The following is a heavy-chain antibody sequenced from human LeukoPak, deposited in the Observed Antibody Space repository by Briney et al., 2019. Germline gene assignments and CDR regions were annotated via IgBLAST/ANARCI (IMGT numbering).Heavy chain of an antibody. D-gene: IGHD6-19*01. CDR2: INAGNGNT. CDR1: GYTFTRYA. V-gene: IGHV1-3*01. CDR3: ARGSGSSGRGSFQH. Sequence: ASVKVSCKASGYTFTRYAMQWVRQAPGQRLEWMGWINAGNGNTKYSQKFQGRVTITRDTSASTAYMELSSLRSEDTAVYYCARGSGSSGRGSFQHWGQGTLVTVSS. J-gene: IGHJ1*01.